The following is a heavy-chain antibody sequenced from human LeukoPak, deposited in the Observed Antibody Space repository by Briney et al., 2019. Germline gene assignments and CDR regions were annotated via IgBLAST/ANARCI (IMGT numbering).Heavy chain of an antibody. CDR1: GHTFTSFD. CDR2: MNPNSGNT. D-gene: IGHD6-19*01. Sequence: ASVKVSCKASGHTFTSFDINWARHATRQGPEWMIWMNPNSGNTGYGQKFQGRVTMTRDTSITTAYMELSSLIYDDTTVYYCARGRGSGTGLRRLDFWGQGTLVTVSS. CDR3: ARGRGSGTGLRRLDF. V-gene: IGHV1-8*01. J-gene: IGHJ4*02.